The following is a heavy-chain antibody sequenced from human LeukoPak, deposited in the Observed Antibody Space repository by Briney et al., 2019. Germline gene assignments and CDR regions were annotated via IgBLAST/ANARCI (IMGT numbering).Heavy chain of an antibody. J-gene: IGHJ4*02. CDR2: ISAYNGNT. V-gene: IGHV1-18*04. CDR3: ARGRPWKYYASSGRSTFFDY. CDR1: GCTFTSYG. D-gene: IGHD3-22*01. Sequence: ASVKVSCKASGCTFTSYGISWVRQAPGQGLEWMGGISAYNGNTNYAQKLQGRVTMTTDTSTSTAYMEMRRLRSDDTDVYYCARGRPWKYYASSGRSTFFDYWGQGTLVTVSS.